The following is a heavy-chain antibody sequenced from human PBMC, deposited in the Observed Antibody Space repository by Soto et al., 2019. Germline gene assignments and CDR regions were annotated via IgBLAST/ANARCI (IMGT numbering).Heavy chain of an antibody. V-gene: IGHV4-39*01. J-gene: IGHJ6*02. Sequence: QLQLQESGPRLVKPSETLSLTCSVSGGSISSSSYSWGWIRQPPGKGLEWIGTIYYSGSTHYNPSPQGRCAISADTPNNQLSLRLASVTAADTAVYYCGRQPGHCGSTTCFGYYSVDVWGQGTTVTVS. CDR1: GGSISSSSYS. D-gene: IGHD2-2*01. CDR2: IYYSGST. CDR3: GRQPGHCGSTTCFGYYSVDV.